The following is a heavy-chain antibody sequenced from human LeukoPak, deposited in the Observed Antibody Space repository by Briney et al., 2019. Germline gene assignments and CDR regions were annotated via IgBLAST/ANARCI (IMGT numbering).Heavy chain of an antibody. CDR3: ARARPQNYDSSRYYSAAFDI. J-gene: IGHJ3*02. V-gene: IGHV1-18*01. Sequence: ASVKVSCKASGYTFTTYGITWVRRAPGQGLEWVGWISAKNGNTNYAQDFQGRITLTRETSTSTVHMELRRLRSDDTAVYYCARARPQNYDSSRYYSAAFDIWGQGTMVTVSS. CDR2: ISAKNGNT. CDR1: GYTFTTYG. D-gene: IGHD3-22*01.